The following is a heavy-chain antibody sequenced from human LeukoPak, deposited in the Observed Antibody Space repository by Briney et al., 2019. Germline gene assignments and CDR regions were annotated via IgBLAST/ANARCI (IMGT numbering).Heavy chain of an antibody. CDR2: ITSSSSYI. V-gene: IGHV3-21*04. J-gene: IGHJ4*02. CDR1: GFTFSTYT. CDR3: ARDRRLQAYFDY. Sequence: GGSLRLSCAASGFTFSTYTMNWVRQAPGKGLEWVSSITSSSSYIYYADSVKGRFTISRDNAKNSLYLQMNSLRAEDTAVYYCARDRRLQAYFDYWGQGTLVTVSS. D-gene: IGHD5-24*01.